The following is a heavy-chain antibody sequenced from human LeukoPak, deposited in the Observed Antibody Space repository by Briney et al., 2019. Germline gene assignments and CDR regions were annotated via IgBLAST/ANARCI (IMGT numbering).Heavy chain of an antibody. D-gene: IGHD6-13*01. Sequence: GGSLRLSCAASGFTFSSYAMSWVRQAPGKGLEWVSAISGSGGSTYYADSVKGRFTISRDNSKNTLYLQMNSLRAEDTAVYYCARVGRGRAAAGFGAFDIWGQGTMVTVSS. V-gene: IGHV3-23*01. CDR2: ISGSGGST. J-gene: IGHJ3*02. CDR3: ARVGRGRAAAGFGAFDI. CDR1: GFTFSSYA.